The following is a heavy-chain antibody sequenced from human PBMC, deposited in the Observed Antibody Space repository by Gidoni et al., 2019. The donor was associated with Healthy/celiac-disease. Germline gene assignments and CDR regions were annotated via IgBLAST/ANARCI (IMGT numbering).Heavy chain of an antibody. J-gene: IGHJ6*02. V-gene: IGHV1-69*06. CDR1: GGTFSSYA. D-gene: IGHD6-6*01. CDR3: ARDGGRIAARPTGLLDGADYYYGMDV. Sequence: QVQLVQSGAEVKKPGSSVKVSCKASGGTFSSYAISWVRQAPGQGLEWMGGNIPIFGPANYAQKFQGRVTITADKSTSTAYMELSSLRSEDTAVYYCARDGGRIAARPTGLLDGADYYYGMDVWGQGTTVTVSS. CDR2: NIPIFGPA.